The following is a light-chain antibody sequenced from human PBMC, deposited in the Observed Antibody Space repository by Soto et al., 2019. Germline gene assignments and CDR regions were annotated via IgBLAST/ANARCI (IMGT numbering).Light chain of an antibody. CDR3: CSYAGSYTYVV. V-gene: IGLV2-11*01. J-gene: IGLJ2*01. Sequence: QSVLTQPRSVSGSPGQSVTISCTGTSSDVGGYNYVSWYQQHPGKAPKFMIYDVDQRPSGVPARFSGSKSGNTASLTISGLQAEDEADYYCCSYAGSYTYVVFGGGTKLTVL. CDR2: DVD. CDR1: SSDVGGYNY.